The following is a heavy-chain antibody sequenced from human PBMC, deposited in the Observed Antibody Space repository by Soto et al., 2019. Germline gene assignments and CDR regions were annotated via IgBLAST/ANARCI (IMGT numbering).Heavy chain of an antibody. D-gene: IGHD3-22*01. CDR3: ARGRITMIVVPLDAFDI. CDR1: GGSISSGGYY. CDR2: IYYSGST. J-gene: IGHJ3*02. V-gene: IGHV4-31*03. Sequence: QVQLQESGPGLVKPSQTLSLTCTVSGGSISSGGYYWSWIRQHPGKGLEWIGYIYYSGSTYYNPSLKSRLTISVDTSKNQFSLKLSSVTAADTAVYYCARGRITMIVVPLDAFDIWGQGTMVTVSS.